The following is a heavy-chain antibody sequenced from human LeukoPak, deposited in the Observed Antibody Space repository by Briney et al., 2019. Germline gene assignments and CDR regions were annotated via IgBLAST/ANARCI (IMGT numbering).Heavy chain of an antibody. J-gene: IGHJ4*02. CDR3: ARDDGSYLGY. CDR1: GGSISSYY. CDR2: IYYSGST. D-gene: IGHD1-26*01. Sequence: KPSETLSLTCTVSGGSISSYYWSWVRQPPGKGLEWIGYIYYSGSTNYNPSLKSRVTISVDTSKNQFSLKLSSVTAADTAVYYCARDDGSYLGYWGQGTLVTVSS. V-gene: IGHV4-59*01.